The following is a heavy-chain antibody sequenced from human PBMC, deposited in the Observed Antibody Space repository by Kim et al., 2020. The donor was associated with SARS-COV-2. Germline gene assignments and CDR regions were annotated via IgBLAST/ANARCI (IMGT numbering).Heavy chain of an antibody. V-gene: IGHV4-34*01. CDR3: ASRLLLRNWYFDL. CDR2: INHSGST. CDR1: GGSFSGYY. Sequence: SETLSLTCAVYGGSFSGYYWSWIRQPPGKGLEWIGEINHSGSTNYNPSLKSRVTISVDTSKNQFSLKLSSVTAADTAVYYCASRLLLRNWYFDLWGRGTLVTVSS. D-gene: IGHD3-22*01. J-gene: IGHJ2*01.